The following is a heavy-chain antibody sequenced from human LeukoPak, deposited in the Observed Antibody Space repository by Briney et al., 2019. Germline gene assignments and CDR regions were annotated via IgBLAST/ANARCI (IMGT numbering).Heavy chain of an antibody. CDR2: ISYDGSNK. CDR1: GFTFSRYA. J-gene: IGHJ4*02. D-gene: IGHD6-13*01. CDR3: ARDVAAAGPGFSDY. Sequence: GGSLRLSCAASGFTFSRYAMHWVRQAPGKGLEWVAVISYDGSNKYYADSVKGRFTISRDNSKNTLYLQMNSLRAEDTAVYYCARDVAAAGPGFSDYWGQGTLVTVSS. V-gene: IGHV3-30-3*01.